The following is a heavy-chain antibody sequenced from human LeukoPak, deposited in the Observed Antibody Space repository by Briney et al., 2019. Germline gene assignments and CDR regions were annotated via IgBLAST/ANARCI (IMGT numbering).Heavy chain of an antibody. J-gene: IGHJ6*02. Sequence: PGGSLRLSCATSGFTFSNLAMSSVRQAPGKGLGWVSALRGNGDNTLYADSVRGRFTIYRDNFMDTLHLLMNSLTADDTAVYYCVKGKGMDVWGQGTTVTVSS. CDR2: LRGNGDNT. V-gene: IGHV3-23*01. CDR1: GFTFSNLA. CDR3: VKGKGMDV.